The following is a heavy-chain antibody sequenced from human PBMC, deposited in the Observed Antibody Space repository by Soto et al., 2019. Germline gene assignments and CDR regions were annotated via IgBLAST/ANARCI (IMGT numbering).Heavy chain of an antibody. CDR1: GYTFTSYG. J-gene: IGHJ4*02. D-gene: IGHD5-12*01. Sequence: QVQLVQSGAEVKKPGASVKVSCKASGYTFTSYGISWVRQAPGQGLEWMGWISAYNGNTNYAQKLQGRVTMTTDTSTSTGYMELRSLGSDATTVYSCATLSRRGYIGAYYFDSWGQGTLVTVSS. V-gene: IGHV1-18*01. CDR3: ATLSRRGYIGAYYFDS. CDR2: ISAYNGNT.